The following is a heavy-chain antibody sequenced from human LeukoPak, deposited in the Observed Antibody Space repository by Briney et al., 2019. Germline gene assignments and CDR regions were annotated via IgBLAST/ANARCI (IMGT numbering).Heavy chain of an antibody. V-gene: IGHV3-23*01. D-gene: IGHD1-1*01. J-gene: IGHJ4*02. CDR2: VTTSGGST. CDR1: GFTFSNYA. Sequence: TGGSLRLSCAASGFTFSNYAMSWVRQAPGKGLEWVSTVTTSGGSTYSADSVKGRFTISRDNSKNTLYLQMNSLRAEDTAVYYCAKAPSGTLAGNFDYWGQGTLVTVSS. CDR3: AKAPSGTLAGNFDY.